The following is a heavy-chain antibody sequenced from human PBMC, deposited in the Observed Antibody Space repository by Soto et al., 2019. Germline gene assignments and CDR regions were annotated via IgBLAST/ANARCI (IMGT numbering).Heavy chain of an antibody. CDR3: ARDEQWLRFGYRWFDP. J-gene: IGHJ5*02. D-gene: IGHD5-12*01. CDR1: GFTFSSYW. V-gene: IGHV3-7*01. CDR2: IKQDVREK. Sequence: EVQLVESGGGLVQPGGSLRLSCAASGFTFSSYWMSWVRQAPGKGLEWMANIKQDVREKYYLDSVKGRFTISRDNAKNSLYLQMNSLRAEDTAVYYCARDEQWLRFGYRWFDPWGQGTLVTVSS.